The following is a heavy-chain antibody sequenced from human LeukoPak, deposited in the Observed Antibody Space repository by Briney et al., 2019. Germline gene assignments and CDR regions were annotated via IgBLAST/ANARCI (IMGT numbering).Heavy chain of an antibody. J-gene: IGHJ4*02. CDR3: AREGIAAAGWFDY. V-gene: IGHV3-7*01. CDR2: IKQDGSEK. CDR1: GFTFSSYW. D-gene: IGHD6-13*01. Sequence: GGSLRLSCAASGFTFSSYWMSWVRQAPGKGLEWVANIKQDGSEKYYVDSVKGRFTISRDNAKNSLYLQMNSLRAEDTAVYYCAREGIAAAGWFDYWGQGTLVTVSS.